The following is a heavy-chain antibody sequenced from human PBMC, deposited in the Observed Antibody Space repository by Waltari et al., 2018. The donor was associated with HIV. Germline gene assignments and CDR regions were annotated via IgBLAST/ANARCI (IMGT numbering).Heavy chain of an antibody. Sequence: QVQLVESGGGVVQPGRSLRLSCAASGFTFSTYGMHWVRQAPGKGLEWVAVIWNDGSNKYYADSVKGRFTISRDNSKKTLYLQMNSLRAEDTAVYYWARDNQAADGALDCWGQGTLVTVSS. D-gene: IGHD6-13*01. CDR2: IWNDGSNK. V-gene: IGHV3-33*01. J-gene: IGHJ4*02. CDR1: GFTFSTYG. CDR3: ARDNQAADGALDC.